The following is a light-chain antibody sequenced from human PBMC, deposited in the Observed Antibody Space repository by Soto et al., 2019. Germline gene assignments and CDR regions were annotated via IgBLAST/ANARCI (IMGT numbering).Light chain of an antibody. CDR2: GNS. V-gene: IGLV1-40*01. CDR3: QSYDSSLSGYVI. Sequence: QCVLTQPPSVSGAPGQRVTISCTGSSASIGTPYDVHWYQQLPGTAPKLLIYGNSNRPSGVPDRFSGSKSGTSASLAITGLQAEDEADYYCQSYDSSLSGYVIFGGGTKLTVL. J-gene: IGLJ2*01. CDR1: SASIGTPYD.